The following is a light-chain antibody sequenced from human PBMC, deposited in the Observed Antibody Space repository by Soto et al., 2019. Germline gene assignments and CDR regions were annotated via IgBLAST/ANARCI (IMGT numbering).Light chain of an antibody. CDR1: SSDVGGYNY. Sequence: QSVLTQPRSVSGSPGQSVTISCTGTSSDVGGYNYVSWYQQHPGKAPKLIIYDVSKRPSGVPDRFSGSKSGNTAPLTISGLQAEDEADYYCCSYAGSSTSLYVFGIGTKVPVL. V-gene: IGLV2-11*01. J-gene: IGLJ1*01. CDR2: DVS. CDR3: CSYAGSSTSLYV.